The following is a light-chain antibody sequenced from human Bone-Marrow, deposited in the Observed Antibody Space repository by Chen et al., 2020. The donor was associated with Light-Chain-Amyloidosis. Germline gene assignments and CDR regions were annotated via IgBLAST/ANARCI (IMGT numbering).Light chain of an antibody. CDR3: SSYRPRTNLYV. V-gene: IGLV2-14*03. CDR1: RSDIGGYQY. CDR2: DVS. Sequence: QSALTQPASSPGSPGQSITISCTGTRSDIGGYQYVSWYQHHPGEATKLMIYDVSRRPSGVSNRCAGSKSGNTASLTISGLQAEDEADYYCSSYRPRTNLYVFVTGTKVTVL. J-gene: IGLJ1*01.